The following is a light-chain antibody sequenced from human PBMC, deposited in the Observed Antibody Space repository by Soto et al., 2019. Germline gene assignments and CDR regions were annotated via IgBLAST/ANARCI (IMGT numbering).Light chain of an antibody. J-gene: IGLJ1*01. CDR2: EDK. V-gene: IGLV1-51*02. CDR1: YFDIGSNF. CDR3: RAWVRRLSTASV. Sequence: QSALTQPPSVSAAPGQTVTISCSGSYFDIGSNFISWYQQLPGTAPKLLIYEDKKRPSGIPDRFSGSKSGTSATLVITGLQTGDDALYYCRAWVRRLSTASVFGTGTKVTVL.